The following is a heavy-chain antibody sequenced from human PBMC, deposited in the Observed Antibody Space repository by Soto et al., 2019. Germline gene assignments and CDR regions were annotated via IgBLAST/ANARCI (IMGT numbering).Heavy chain of an antibody. V-gene: IGHV5-51*01. D-gene: IGHD3-9*01. CDR2: IYPGDSDA. CDR1: GYSFTDYW. J-gene: IGHJ4*02. CDR3: ARQADYNILTGYFYYFDY. Sequence: GESLKISCKSSGYSFTDYWIGWVRQMPGKGLEWMWIIYPGDSDARYSPSFQGQVTISVDTSINTAFLRWNSLAASDTAMYYCARQADYNILTGYFYYFDYWGQGSLGTVSS.